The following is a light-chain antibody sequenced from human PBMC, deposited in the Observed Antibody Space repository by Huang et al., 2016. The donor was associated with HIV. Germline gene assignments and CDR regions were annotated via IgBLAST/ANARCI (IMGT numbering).Light chain of an antibody. CDR3: HQFNNWPPWT. CDR1: QSISSN. CDR2: GAS. Sequence: EIGMTQSPATLSVSPGERATFFCRASQSISSNLAGYQQKPGQAPSLLISGASTRATGIPARFSGSGSGTEFTLTISSLQSEDFAVYYCHQFNNWPPWTFGQGTRVEIK. V-gene: IGKV3-15*01. J-gene: IGKJ1*01.